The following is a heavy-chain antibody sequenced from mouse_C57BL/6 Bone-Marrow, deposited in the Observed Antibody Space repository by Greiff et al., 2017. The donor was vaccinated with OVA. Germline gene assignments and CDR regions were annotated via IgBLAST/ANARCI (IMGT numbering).Heavy chain of an antibody. CDR1: GFTFTDYY. CDR3: ARDPSITTVVATEYFDV. Sequence: EVQLVESGGGLVQPGGSLSLSCAASGFTFTDYYMSWVRQPPGKALEWLGFIRNKANGYTTEYSASVKGRFTISRDNSQSILYLQMNALRAEDSATYYCARDPSITTVVATEYFDVWGTGTTVTVSS. CDR2: IRNKANGYTT. J-gene: IGHJ1*03. V-gene: IGHV7-3*01. D-gene: IGHD1-1*01.